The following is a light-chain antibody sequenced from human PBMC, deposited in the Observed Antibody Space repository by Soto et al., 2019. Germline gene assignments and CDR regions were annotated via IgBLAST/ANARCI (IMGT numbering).Light chain of an antibody. J-gene: IGLJ2*01. CDR2: EGS. V-gene: IGLV2-23*01. CDR3: CSYAGSSTDVV. Sequence: QSALTQPASVSGSPGQSITISCTGTSSDVGSYNLVSWYQQHPGKAPKLMIYEGSKRPSGVSNRFSGSKFGNTASLTISGLQAEDVADYYCCSYAGSSTDVVFGGGTQLTVL. CDR1: SSDVGSYNL.